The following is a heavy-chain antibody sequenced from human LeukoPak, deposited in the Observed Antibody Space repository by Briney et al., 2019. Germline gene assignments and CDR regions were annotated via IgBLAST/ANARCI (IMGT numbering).Heavy chain of an antibody. CDR3: ASYDFWSGVDY. J-gene: IGHJ4*02. CDR1: GYTFTSYY. CDR2: INPSGGST. D-gene: IGHD3-3*01. V-gene: IGHV1-46*03. Sequence: GASVKVSCKASGYTFTSYYMHWVRQAPGQGLEWMGIINPSGGSTSYAQKFQGRVTMTRDTSTSTVYMELSSLRSEDRAVYYCASYDFWSGVDYWGQGTLVTVSS.